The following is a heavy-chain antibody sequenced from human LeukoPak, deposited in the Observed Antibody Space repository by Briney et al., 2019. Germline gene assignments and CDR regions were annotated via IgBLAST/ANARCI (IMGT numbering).Heavy chain of an antibody. CDR3: ARDPPRKQLANDY. CDR2: INPNSGGT. J-gene: IGHJ4*02. Sequence: ASVKVSCKASGYTFTGYYMHWVRQAPGQELEWMGWINPNSGGTNYAQKFQGRVTMTRDTSISTAYMELSRLRSDDTAVYYCARDPPRKQLANDYWGQGTLVTVSS. CDR1: GYTFTGYY. V-gene: IGHV1-2*02. D-gene: IGHD6-13*01.